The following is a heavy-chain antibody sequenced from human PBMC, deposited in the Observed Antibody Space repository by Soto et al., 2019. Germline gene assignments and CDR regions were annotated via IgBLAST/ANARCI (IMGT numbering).Heavy chain of an antibody. CDR3: AHMVTLRGSFFDY. V-gene: IGHV2-5*02. CDR2: IYGDDDK. Sequence: QITLKESAPTLVKPKQSLTLTCTFSGFSLTTSGVGVGWIRQPPGKALEWLALIYGDDDKPYSPSLKTMLTVNKSTSRSQVVLTMINMDPADTATYYCAHMVTLRGSFFDYWGQGTLVTVSS. J-gene: IGHJ4*02. CDR1: GFSLTTSGVG. D-gene: IGHD3-10*01.